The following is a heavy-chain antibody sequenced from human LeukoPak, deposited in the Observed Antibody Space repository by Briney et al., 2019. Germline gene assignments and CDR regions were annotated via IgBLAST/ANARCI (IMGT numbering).Heavy chain of an antibody. D-gene: IGHD3-22*01. CDR2: IWYDGSNK. CDR1: GFTFSSYG. Sequence: PGRSLRLSCAASGFTFSSYGMHWVRQAPGKGLEWVAVIWYDGSNKYYADSVKGRFTISRDNSKNTLYLQMNSLRAEDTAVYYCARDPYYYDSSGLLFDYWGQGTLVTVSS. V-gene: IGHV3-33*01. J-gene: IGHJ4*02. CDR3: ARDPYYYDSSGLLFDY.